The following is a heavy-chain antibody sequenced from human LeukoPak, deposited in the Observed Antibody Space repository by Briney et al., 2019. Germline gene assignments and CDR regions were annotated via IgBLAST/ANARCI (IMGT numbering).Heavy chain of an antibody. J-gene: IGHJ4*02. CDR3: AYTERWLAFDF. D-gene: IGHD2-15*01. Sequence: SETLSLTCTVSGPSVNRHYSNCIRQPPGKELEWNGNFYYSVKSANTNNNAAHNSRVTISVDTSQNQFSLSLDSVTGADTSIYLCAYTERWLAFDFWGEGALVTVSS. CDR2: FYYSVKSANT. V-gene: IGHV4-59*02. CDR1: GPSVNRHY.